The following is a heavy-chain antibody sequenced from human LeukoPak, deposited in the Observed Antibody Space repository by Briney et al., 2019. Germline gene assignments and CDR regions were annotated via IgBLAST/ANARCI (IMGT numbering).Heavy chain of an antibody. CDR1: GFTFSSYA. D-gene: IGHD3-10*01. CDR2: ISGSGGST. J-gene: IGHJ4*02. CDR3: ARPLAVSGSYYNRPFDY. Sequence: GGSLRLSCAASGFTFSSYAMSWVRQPPGKGLEWVSAISGSGGSTYYADSVKGRFTISRDNSKHTLYLQMNSLRAEDTAVYYCARPLAVSGSYYNRPFDYWGQGTLVTVSS. V-gene: IGHV3-23*01.